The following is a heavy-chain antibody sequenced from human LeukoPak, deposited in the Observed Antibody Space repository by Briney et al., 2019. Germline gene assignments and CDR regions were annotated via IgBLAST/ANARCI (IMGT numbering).Heavy chain of an antibody. Sequence: SQTLSLTCAISGDSVSSKSAAWNWIRQSPSRGLEWLGRTYYRSKWYDDYAVSVKSRITINADTSKNQFSLKLSSVTAADTAVYYCARFRLERRGGGLDYWGQGTLVTVSS. CDR2: TYYRSKWYD. D-gene: IGHD1-1*01. CDR3: ARFRLERRGGGLDY. V-gene: IGHV6-1*01. CDR1: GDSVSSKSAA. J-gene: IGHJ4*02.